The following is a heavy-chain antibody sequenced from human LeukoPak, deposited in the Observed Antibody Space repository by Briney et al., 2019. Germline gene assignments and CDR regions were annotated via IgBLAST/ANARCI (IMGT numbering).Heavy chain of an antibody. J-gene: IGHJ4*02. CDR1: GFSVSNNH. Sequence: GGSLRLSCAASGFSVSNNHVTWVRQAPGKGLEWVSVISNSGTTYYADSVKGRLTISRDNSKNTVYLQMNSLRAEDTAVYYCAGFGGNSFWGPGTLVTVSS. CDR3: AGFGGNSF. CDR2: ISNSGTT. V-gene: IGHV3-66*01. D-gene: IGHD4-23*01.